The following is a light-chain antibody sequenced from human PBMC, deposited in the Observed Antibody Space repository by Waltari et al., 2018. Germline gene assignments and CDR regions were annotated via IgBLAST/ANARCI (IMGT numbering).Light chain of an antibody. J-gene: IGKJ2*01. CDR3: QQYGSSPPYT. CDR2: DAS. CDR1: QSVKTNY. Sequence: EIVLTQSPGTLTLSPGARATLSCRASQSVKTNYLAWYHQKPGQAPRLLIFDASSRATGIPDRFSGSGSGTDFTLTISRLEPEDFAVYYCQQYGSSPPYTFGQGTKLEIK. V-gene: IGKV3-20*01.